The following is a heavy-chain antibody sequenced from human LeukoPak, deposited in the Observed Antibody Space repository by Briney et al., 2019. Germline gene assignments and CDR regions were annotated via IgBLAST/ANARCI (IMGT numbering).Heavy chain of an antibody. J-gene: IGHJ3*02. Sequence: GGSLRLSCAASGLAFSSYGMHWGRQPPGKGLEWVAVIWYDGSDKYYADSVKGRFTISRDNSKNTLYLQMNSLRAEDTAVYHCARARNDGFDIWGQGTMVTVSS. CDR1: GLAFSSYG. V-gene: IGHV3-33*01. CDR3: ARARNDGFDI. CDR2: IWYDGSDK.